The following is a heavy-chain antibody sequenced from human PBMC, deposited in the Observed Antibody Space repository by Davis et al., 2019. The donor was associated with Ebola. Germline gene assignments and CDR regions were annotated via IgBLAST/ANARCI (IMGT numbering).Heavy chain of an antibody. CDR3: ASPGYCSSTSCYYYYGMDV. Sequence: MPGGSLRLSCTVSGGSISSSSYYWGWIRQPPGKGLEWIGTIYYSGSTYYNPSLKSRVTISVDTSKNQFSLKLSSVTAADTAVYYCASPGYCSSTSCYYYYGMDVWGQGTTVTVSS. CDR2: IYYSGST. J-gene: IGHJ6*02. D-gene: IGHD2-2*01. V-gene: IGHV4-39*01. CDR1: GGSISSSSYY.